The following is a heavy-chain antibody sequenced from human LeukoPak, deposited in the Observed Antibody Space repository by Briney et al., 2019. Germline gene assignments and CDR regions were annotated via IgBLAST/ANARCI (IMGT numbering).Heavy chain of an antibody. Sequence: SETLSLTYTVSNYSISSSSYYWSWIRQPAGKGLEWIGRIYTSGSTNYNPSLKSRVTISVDTSKNQFTLNLSSVTAADTAVYYCARVSGRGDGYNPWGQGNLVTVSS. D-gene: IGHD5-24*01. J-gene: IGHJ5*02. CDR3: ARVSGRGDGYNP. CDR2: IYTSGST. CDR1: NYSISSSSYY. V-gene: IGHV4-61*02.